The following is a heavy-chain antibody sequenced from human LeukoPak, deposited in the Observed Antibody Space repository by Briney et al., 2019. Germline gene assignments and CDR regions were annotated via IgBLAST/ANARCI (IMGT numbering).Heavy chain of an antibody. J-gene: IGHJ6*03. CDR3: ARTTEGGYTYDYFYYYYMDV. CDR2: INHSGST. D-gene: IGHD5-18*01. Sequence: SETLSLLCALYGGSFSGYYWSWIRQPPGKGLECIGEINHSGSTNYTPSLKSRVTISVDTSKNHFSLKLSSVAAADTAVYYCARTTEGGYTYDYFYYYYMDVWGKGTTVTISS. CDR1: GGSFSGYY. V-gene: IGHV4-34*01.